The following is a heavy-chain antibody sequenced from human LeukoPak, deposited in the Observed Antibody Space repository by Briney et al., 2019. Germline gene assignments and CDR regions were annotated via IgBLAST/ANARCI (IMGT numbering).Heavy chain of an antibody. J-gene: IGHJ6*03. Sequence: PSETLSLTXTVSGGSISSYYWSWIRQPPGKGLEWVGYIYYSGSTNYNPSLKSRVTISVDTSKNQFSLKLSSVTAADTAVYYCARGGYGRYYYYMDVWGKGTTVTVSS. CDR3: ARGGYGRYYYYMDV. D-gene: IGHD3-16*01. CDR2: IYYSGST. V-gene: IGHV4-59*01. CDR1: GGSISSYY.